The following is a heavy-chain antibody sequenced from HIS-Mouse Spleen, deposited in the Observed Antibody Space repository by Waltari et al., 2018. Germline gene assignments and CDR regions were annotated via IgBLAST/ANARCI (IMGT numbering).Heavy chain of an antibody. CDR2: IYYSGST. D-gene: IGHD3-3*01. CDR1: GCSITRGCYF. V-gene: IGHV4-31*03. J-gene: IGHJ5*02. CDR3: ARSPYYDFWSGYSDNWFDP. Sequence: QVQLQESGPGLVKPSPTLSLTCTVPGCSITRGCYFWRLIRQPPVNGLEWIGYIYYSGSTYYNPSLKSRVTISVDTSKNQFSLKLSSVTAADTAVYYCARSPYYDFWSGYSDNWFDPWGQGTLVTVSS.